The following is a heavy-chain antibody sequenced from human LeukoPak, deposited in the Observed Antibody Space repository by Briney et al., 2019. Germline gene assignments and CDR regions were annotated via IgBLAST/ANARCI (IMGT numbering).Heavy chain of an antibody. CDR1: GFTFDDYD. D-gene: IGHD2-15*01. V-gene: IGHV3-48*03. CDR3: ARGPQVVGYFYIDV. J-gene: IGHJ6*03. CDR2: ISSSGSTI. Sequence: GGSLRLSCAASGFTFDDYDMSWVRQAPGKGLEWVSYISSSGSTIYYADSVKGRFTISRDNAKNSLYLQMNSLRAEDTAVYYCARGPQVVGYFYIDVWDKGSTVTVSS.